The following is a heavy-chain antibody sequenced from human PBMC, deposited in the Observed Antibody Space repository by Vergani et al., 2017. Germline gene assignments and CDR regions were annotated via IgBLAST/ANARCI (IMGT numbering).Heavy chain of an antibody. CDR2: ISWDGGST. J-gene: IGHJ3*02. CDR1: GFTFDDYT. D-gene: IGHD5/OR15-5a*01. Sequence: VQVVESGGGLVKPGGSLRLSCAASGFTFDDYTMHWVRHAPGKGLEWVSLISWDGGSTYYADSVRGRFTLSRDNSKNTLYLQMNSLRAEDTAVYYCARDSSPNPARFYDDAFDIWGQGTMVTVSS. CDR3: ARDSSPNPARFYDDAFDI. V-gene: IGHV3-43*01.